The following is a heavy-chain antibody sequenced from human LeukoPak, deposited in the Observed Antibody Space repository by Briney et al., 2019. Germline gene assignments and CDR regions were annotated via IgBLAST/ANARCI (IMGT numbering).Heavy chain of an antibody. CDR1: GFTFSSYW. J-gene: IGHJ5*02. CDR2: INTDGSSR. Sequence: GGSLRLSCAASGFTFSSYWVHWVRQAPGKGLVWVSHINTDGSSRSHADSVKGRFTISIDNAKNTLYLQMNSLRAEDTAVYYCARDRGYCSGGSCYLNWFDPWGQGTLVTVSS. CDR3: ARDRGYCSGGSCYLNWFDP. D-gene: IGHD2-15*01. V-gene: IGHV3-74*01.